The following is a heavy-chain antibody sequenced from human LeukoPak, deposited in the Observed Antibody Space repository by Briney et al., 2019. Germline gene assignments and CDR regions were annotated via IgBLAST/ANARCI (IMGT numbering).Heavy chain of an antibody. J-gene: IGHJ5*02. CDR2: ISSSGSTI. CDR3: ARHQSPFDILTGYYP. D-gene: IGHD3-9*01. V-gene: IGHV3-48*03. Sequence: PGGSLRLSCAASGFTFSSYEVNWVRQAPGKGLEWVSYISSSGSTIYYADSVKGRFTISRDNAKNSLYLQMNSLRAEDTAVYYCARHQSPFDILTGYYPWGQGTLVTVSS. CDR1: GFTFSSYE.